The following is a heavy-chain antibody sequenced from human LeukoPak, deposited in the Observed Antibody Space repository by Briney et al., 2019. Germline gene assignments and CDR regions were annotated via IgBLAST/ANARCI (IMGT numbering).Heavy chain of an antibody. Sequence: SQTLSLTCTDSGGSISSGSYYWNWIRQPAGKGLEWIGRIYTSGTTNYNPSLKSRVTISVDTSKNQLALKLNSVTAADTAVYYCAPYYHGSDPRRAFDIWGQGTMVTVSS. J-gene: IGHJ3*02. D-gene: IGHD3-10*01. V-gene: IGHV4-61*02. CDR3: APYYHGSDPRRAFDI. CDR1: GGSISSGSYY. CDR2: IYTSGTT.